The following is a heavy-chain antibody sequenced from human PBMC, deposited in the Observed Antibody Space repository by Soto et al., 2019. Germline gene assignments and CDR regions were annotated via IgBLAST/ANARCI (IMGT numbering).Heavy chain of an antibody. Sequence: QVQLVQSGGEVKKPGASVKVSCKASGYTFTSYGFSWVRQTPGQGLEWMGWISSNTGYTNHAQKLQDRVTMTTDTSTGTAYMELRSLRYDDTAVYYCARDLGLHNGYYYGMDVWGQGTTVTVSS. CDR3: ARDLGLHNGYYYGMDV. CDR2: ISSNTGYT. J-gene: IGHJ6*02. V-gene: IGHV1-18*04. D-gene: IGHD2-8*01. CDR1: GYTFTSYG.